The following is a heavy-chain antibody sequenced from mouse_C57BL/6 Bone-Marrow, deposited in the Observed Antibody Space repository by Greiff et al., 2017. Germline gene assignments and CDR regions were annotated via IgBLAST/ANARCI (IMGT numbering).Heavy chain of an antibody. CDR1: GYAFSSYW. V-gene: IGHV1-80*01. Sequence: VHLVESGAELVKPGASVKISCKASGYAFSSYWMNWVKQRPGKGLEWIGQIYPGDGDTNYNGKFKGKATLTADKSSSTAYMQLSSLTSEDSAVYFCARSGMITTDYYAMDYWGQGTSVTVSS. CDR3: ARSGMITTDYYAMDY. CDR2: IYPGDGDT. D-gene: IGHD2-4*01. J-gene: IGHJ4*01.